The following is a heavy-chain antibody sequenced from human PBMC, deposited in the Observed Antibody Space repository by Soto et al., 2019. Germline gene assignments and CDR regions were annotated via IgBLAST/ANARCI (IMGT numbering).Heavy chain of an antibody. CDR1: GFTFSSYA. CDR3: AKDSGWGYCSSTSCYKGYYYGMDV. Sequence: EVQLLESGGGLVQPGGSLRLSCAASGFTFSSYAMSWVRQAPGKGLEWVSAISGSGGSTYYADSVKGRFTISRDNSKNTLYLQMNSLRAEDTAVYYCAKDSGWGYCSSTSCYKGYYYGMDVWGQGTTVTVSS. J-gene: IGHJ6*02. V-gene: IGHV3-23*01. D-gene: IGHD2-2*02. CDR2: ISGSGGST.